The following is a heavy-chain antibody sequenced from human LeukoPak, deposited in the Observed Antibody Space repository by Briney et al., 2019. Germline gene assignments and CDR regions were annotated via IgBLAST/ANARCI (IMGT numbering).Heavy chain of an antibody. Sequence: PGGSLRLSCAASGFTVSSNYMSWVRQAPGKGLEWVSVSYTGGNTHYADSVKGRFTLSRDNSKNMVYLQMNSLRVEDTAMYYCASISDLLYYFDSWGQGTLVTVSS. CDR2: SYTGGNT. J-gene: IGHJ4*02. V-gene: IGHV3-66*01. CDR3: ASISDLLYYFDS. CDR1: GFTVSSNY.